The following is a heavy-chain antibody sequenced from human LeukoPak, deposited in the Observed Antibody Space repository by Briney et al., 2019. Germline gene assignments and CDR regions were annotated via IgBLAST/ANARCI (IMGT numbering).Heavy chain of an antibody. Sequence: PSETLSLTCTVSGGSISSGSYYWGWIRQPLGKGLEWIGSIYYSGSTHYNPSLKSRVTISVDTSKNELSLKLSSVTAADTAVYYCARNNTLMMYPRGGEDKGFDYWGQGTLVTVSS. CDR3: ARNNTLMMYPRGGEDKGFDY. CDR1: GGSISSGSYY. V-gene: IGHV4-39*01. D-gene: IGHD2-8*01. J-gene: IGHJ4*02. CDR2: IYYSGST.